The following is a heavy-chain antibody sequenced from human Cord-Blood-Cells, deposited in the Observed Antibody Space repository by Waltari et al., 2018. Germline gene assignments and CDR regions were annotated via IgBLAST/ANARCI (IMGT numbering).Heavy chain of an antibody. V-gene: IGHV5-51*01. D-gene: IGHD6-6*01. Sequence: EVQLVQSGAEVKKPGESLKISCKGSGYSFTSYWIDWVRQMPGNGLGWMGIIYPGDSDTRYSPSFQGQVTISADKSISTAYLQWSSLKASDTAMYYCARHAYYSSSFPSYYYYGMDVWGQGTTVTVSS. J-gene: IGHJ6*02. CDR3: ARHAYYSSSFPSYYYYGMDV. CDR2: IYPGDSDT. CDR1: GYSFTSYW.